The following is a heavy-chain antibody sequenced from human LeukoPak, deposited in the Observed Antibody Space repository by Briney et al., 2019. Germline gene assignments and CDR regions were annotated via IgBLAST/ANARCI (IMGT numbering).Heavy chain of an antibody. Sequence: GASVKVSCKASGGTFNSYAISWVRQAPGQGLEWMGGIIPIFGTANYAQKFQGRVTITADESTSTAYMELSSLRSEDTAVYYCARDYMAYYYGSGSYFDYWGQGTLVTVSS. CDR3: ARDYMAYYYGSGSYFDY. CDR1: GGTFNSYA. CDR2: IIPIFGTA. V-gene: IGHV1-69*13. J-gene: IGHJ4*02. D-gene: IGHD3-10*01.